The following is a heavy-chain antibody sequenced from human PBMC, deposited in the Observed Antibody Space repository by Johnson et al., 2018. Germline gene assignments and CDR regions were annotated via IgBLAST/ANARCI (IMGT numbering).Heavy chain of an antibody. CDR1: GFTFSNFA. J-gene: IGHJ6*01. CDR3: ARDFPQPGATFGQGYGMDV. Sequence: VQLVQSGGGVVQPGGSLRLSCAASGFTFSNFAMTWVRQAPGKGLEWVSTISTGDGTTTQYADSVMGRFTIPRDNAKNPLYPQMNSLRAEDAAVYYCARDFPQPGATFGQGYGMDVWGQGTTVTVSS. D-gene: IGHD2/OR15-2a*01. CDR2: ISTGDGTTT. V-gene: IGHV3-23*04.